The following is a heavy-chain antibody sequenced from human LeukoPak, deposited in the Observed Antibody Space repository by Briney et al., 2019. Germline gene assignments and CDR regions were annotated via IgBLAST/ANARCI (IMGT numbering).Heavy chain of an antibody. CDR2: IKQDGSEK. Sequence: PGGSLRLSCAAPGFTFSSYWMSWVRQAPGKGLEWVANIKQDGSEKYYVDSVKGRFTISRDNAKNSLYLQMNSLRAEDTAVYYCASTIVVDYWGQGTLVTVSS. D-gene: IGHD3-22*01. CDR3: ASTIVVDY. J-gene: IGHJ4*02. CDR1: GFTFSSYW. V-gene: IGHV3-7*03.